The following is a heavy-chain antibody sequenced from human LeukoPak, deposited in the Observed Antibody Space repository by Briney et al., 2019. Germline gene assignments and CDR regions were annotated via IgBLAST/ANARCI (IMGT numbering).Heavy chain of an antibody. D-gene: IGHD2-21*02. V-gene: IGHV4-39*07. CDR2: IYYSGST. CDR3: AREGDSKCWKYFHY. J-gene: IGHJ4*02. CDR1: GGSISSSCYY. Sequence: RPSETLSLTCTVSGGSISSSCYYWGWIRQPPGKGLEWIGSIYYSGSTYYNPSLKSRVTISVETPKNQYSLMLSPLSAAATTVVYCAREGDSKCWKYFHYGGQGTRDPVS.